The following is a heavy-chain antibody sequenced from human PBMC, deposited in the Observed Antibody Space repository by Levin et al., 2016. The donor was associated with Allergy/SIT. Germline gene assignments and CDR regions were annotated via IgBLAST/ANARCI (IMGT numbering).Heavy chain of an antibody. V-gene: IGHV4-39*01. J-gene: IGHJ4*02. CDR2: IYYSGST. D-gene: IGHD1-26*01. CDR3: ARRSIVGAHYDY. Sequence: VRQMPGKGLEWIGSIYYSGSTYYNPSLKSRVTISVDTSKNQFSLKLSSVTAADTAVYYCARRSIVGAHYDYWGQGTLVTVSS.